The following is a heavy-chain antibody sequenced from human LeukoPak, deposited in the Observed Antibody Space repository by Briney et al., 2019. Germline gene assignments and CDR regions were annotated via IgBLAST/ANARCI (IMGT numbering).Heavy chain of an antibody. CDR3: AFYLGYCSGGSCYHHFDY. J-gene: IGHJ4*02. D-gene: IGHD2-15*01. Sequence: PVKVSCKASGGTFRSNAISWVRQAPGQGLEWMGGIIPIFGTPNYAQKFQGRVTITADESTSTAYMELSSLRSEDTAVYFCAFYLGYCSGGSCYHHFDYWGQGTLVTVSS. CDR1: GGTFRSNA. V-gene: IGHV1-69*01. CDR2: IIPIFGTP.